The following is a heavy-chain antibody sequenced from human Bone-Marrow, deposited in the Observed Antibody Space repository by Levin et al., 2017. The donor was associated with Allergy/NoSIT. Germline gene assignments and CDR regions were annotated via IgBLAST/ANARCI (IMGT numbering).Heavy chain of an antibody. CDR1: GFTFSSYD. J-gene: IGHJ6*02. V-gene: IGHV3-13*01. CDR3: ARDKRAAGTFTPHYYYGMDV. Sequence: PGGSLRLSCAASGFTFSSYDMHWVRQATGKGLEWVSAIGTAGDTYYPGSVKGRFTISRENAKNSLYLQMNSLRAGDTAVYYCARDKRAAGTFTPHYYYGMDVWGQGTTVTVSS. D-gene: IGHD6-13*01. CDR2: IGTAGDT.